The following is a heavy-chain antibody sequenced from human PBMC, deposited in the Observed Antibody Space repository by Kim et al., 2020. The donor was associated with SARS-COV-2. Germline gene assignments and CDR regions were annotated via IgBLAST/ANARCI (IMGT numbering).Heavy chain of an antibody. CDR2: ISYDGSNK. D-gene: IGHD4-17*01. Sequence: GGSLRLSCAASGFTFSSYAMHWVRQAPGKGLEWVAVISYDGSNKYYADSVKGRFTISRDNSKNTLYLQMNSLRAEDTAVYYCARGESPVRYWGQGTLVTVSS. CDR3: ARGESPVRY. CDR1: GFTFSSYA. J-gene: IGHJ4*02. V-gene: IGHV3-30-3*01.